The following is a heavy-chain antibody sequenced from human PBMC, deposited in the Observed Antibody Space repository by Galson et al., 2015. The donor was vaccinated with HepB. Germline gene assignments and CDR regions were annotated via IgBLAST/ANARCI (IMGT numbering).Heavy chain of an antibody. Sequence: SLRLSCAASGFTFSNAWMSWVRQAPGKGLEWVGRIKSKTDGGTTDYAAPVKGRFTISRDDSKNTLYLQMNSLKTEDTAVYYCTTDLSYDSSGYYYGSAFDIWGQGTMVTVSS. CDR2: IKSKTDGGTT. CDR1: GFTFSNAW. J-gene: IGHJ3*02. D-gene: IGHD3-22*01. CDR3: TTDLSYDSSGYYYGSAFDI. V-gene: IGHV3-15*01.